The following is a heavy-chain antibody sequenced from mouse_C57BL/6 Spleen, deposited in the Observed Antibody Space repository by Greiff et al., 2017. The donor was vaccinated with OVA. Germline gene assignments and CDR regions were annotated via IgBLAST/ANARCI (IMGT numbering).Heavy chain of an antibody. Sequence: EVQLQQSVAELVRPGASVKLSCTASGFNIKNTYMHWVKQRPEQGLEWIGRIDPANGNTKYAPKFQGKATITADTSSNTAYLQLSSLRSEDTAIYYCAGCYYGSSYVDAMDYWGQGTSVTVSS. CDR2: IDPANGNT. D-gene: IGHD1-1*01. V-gene: IGHV14-3*01. CDR3: AGCYYGSSYVDAMDY. CDR1: GFNIKNTY. J-gene: IGHJ4*01.